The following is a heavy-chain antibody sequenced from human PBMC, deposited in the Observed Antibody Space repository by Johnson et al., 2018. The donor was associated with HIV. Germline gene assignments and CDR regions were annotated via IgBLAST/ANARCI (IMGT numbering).Heavy chain of an antibody. CDR3: AKDIVANWGQDAFDI. J-gene: IGHJ3*02. CDR2: ISWNSNNI. V-gene: IGHV3-9*01. CDR1: GFTFDDYA. Sequence: EVQLVESGGGLVQPGRSLRLSCAASGFTFDDYAMHWVWQAPGKGLEWVSGISWNSNNIGYADSVKGRFTISRDNAKNSLYLQMKSLRAEDTALYYCAKDIVANWGQDAFDIWGQGTMVTVSS. D-gene: IGHD7-27*01.